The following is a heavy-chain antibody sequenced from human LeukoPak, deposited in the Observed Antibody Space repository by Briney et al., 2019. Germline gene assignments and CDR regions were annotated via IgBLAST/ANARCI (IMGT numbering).Heavy chain of an antibody. J-gene: IGHJ4*02. CDR2: IYYTGGT. CDR3: ARHGGTRVTLVEVYYFDY. D-gene: IGHD4-11*01. CDR1: GDSISSGGYY. V-gene: IGHV4-39*01. Sequence: PSETLSLTCTVSGDSISSGGYYWGWIRQPPEKGLEWIGSIYYTGGTNYSPSLKSRVTMSVDTFKNQFSLKLSSVTAADTAVYYCARHGGTRVTLVEVYYFDYWGQGTLVTVSS.